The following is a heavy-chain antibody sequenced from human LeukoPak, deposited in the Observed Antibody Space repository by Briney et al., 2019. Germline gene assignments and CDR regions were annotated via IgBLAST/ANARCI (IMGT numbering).Heavy chain of an antibody. V-gene: IGHV3-21*01. Sequence: GGSLRLSSAASGFTFSSYSMNWVRQAPGKGLEWVSSISSSSSYIYYADSVKGRFTISRDNAKNSLYLQMNSLRAEDTAVYYCASGWDSSYVPAPHGMDVWGQGTTDTVSS. CDR3: ASGWDSSYVPAPHGMDV. J-gene: IGHJ6*02. CDR2: ISSSSSYI. D-gene: IGHD5-12*01. CDR1: GFTFSSYS.